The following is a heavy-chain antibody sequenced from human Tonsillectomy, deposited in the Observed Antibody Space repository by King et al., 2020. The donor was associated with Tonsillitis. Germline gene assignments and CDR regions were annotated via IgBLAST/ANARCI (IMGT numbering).Heavy chain of an antibody. D-gene: IGHD2-21*02. CDR2: IIPIFGTA. CDR1: GGTFSSYA. Sequence: QLVQSGAEVKKPGSSVKVSCKASGGTFSSYAISWVRQAPGQGLEWMGGIIPIFGTANYAQKFQGRVTITADESTSTAYMELSSLRSEDTAVYYCARLHIVVVTAAISSPFDPWGQGTLVTVSS. J-gene: IGHJ5*02. CDR3: ARLHIVVVTAAISSPFDP. V-gene: IGHV1-69*01.